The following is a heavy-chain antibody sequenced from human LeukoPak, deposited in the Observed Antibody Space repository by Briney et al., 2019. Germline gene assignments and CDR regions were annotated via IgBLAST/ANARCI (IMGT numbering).Heavy chain of an antibody. V-gene: IGHV1-69*05. CDR2: IIPIFGTA. CDR1: GGTSSSYA. Sequence: ASVKVSCKASGGTSSSYAISWVRQAPGQGLEWMGRIIPIFGTANYAQKFQGRVTITTDESTSTAYMELSSLRSEDTAVYYCARDLLRDYGDYGALGYWGQGTLVTVSS. J-gene: IGHJ4*02. CDR3: ARDLLRDYGDYGALGY. D-gene: IGHD4-17*01.